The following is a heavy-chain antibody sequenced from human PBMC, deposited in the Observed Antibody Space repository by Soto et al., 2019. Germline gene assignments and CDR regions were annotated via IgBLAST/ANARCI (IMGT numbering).Heavy chain of an antibody. J-gene: IGHJ6*02. V-gene: IGHV3-64*01. D-gene: IGHD5-18*01. CDR3: VRYRGHSYGTYYSGMDV. CDR2: ISGNGGIK. CDR1: GFIFSSYA. Sequence: PGGSLRLSCAASGFIFSSYAMHWVRQAPGKGLEYVSGISGNGGIKYYGNSVGGRFTISRDNSKKTLYLQMGTLRVDDMAVYYCVRYRGHSYGTYYSGMDVWGPGTTVTVSS.